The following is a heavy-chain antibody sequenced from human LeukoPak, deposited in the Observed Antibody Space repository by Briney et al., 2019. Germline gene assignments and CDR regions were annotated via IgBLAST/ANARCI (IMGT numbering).Heavy chain of an antibody. J-gene: IGHJ6*02. V-gene: IGHV1-18*01. Sequence: GASVKVSFKASGYTFTSYGISWVRQAPGQGLEWMGWISAYNGNTNYAQKLQGRVTMTTDTSTSTAYMELRSLRSDDTAVYYCARDVRYCSSTSCYPYYYYGMDVWGQGTTVTVSS. CDR2: ISAYNGNT. D-gene: IGHD2-2*01. CDR1: GYTFTSYG. CDR3: ARDVRYCSSTSCYPYYYYGMDV.